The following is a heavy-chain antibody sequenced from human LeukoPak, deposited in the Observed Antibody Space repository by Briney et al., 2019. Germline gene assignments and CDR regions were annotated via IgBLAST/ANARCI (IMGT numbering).Heavy chain of an antibody. CDR1: GFTFSGSA. CDR2: IRTKASSFAT. Sequence: PGGSLRLSCAASGFTFSGSAMHWVRQASGKGLQWVGRIRTKASSFATEYAVSVKGRFIISRDDSKNTAYLQMNSLKTEDTAVYYCTRHGAHDAFDIWGQGTMVTVSS. D-gene: IGHD4-17*01. J-gene: IGHJ3*02. V-gene: IGHV3-73*01. CDR3: TRHGAHDAFDI.